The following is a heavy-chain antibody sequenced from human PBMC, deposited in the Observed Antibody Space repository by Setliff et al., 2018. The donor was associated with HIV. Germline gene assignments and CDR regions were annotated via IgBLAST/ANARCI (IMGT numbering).Heavy chain of an antibody. J-gene: IGHJ5*02. Sequence: SETLSLTCTVSGGSLTSGNRYWSWIRQPAGKALEWMGRFQSSGTTNYNPSFKGRITILVDTSKEQFSLKLNSVTAADTAVYYCARDGEYVWFDPWGRGTLVTVSS. CDR3: ARDGEYVWFDP. V-gene: IGHV4-61*02. CDR1: GGSLTSGNRY. CDR2: FQSSGTT. D-gene: IGHD3-10*02.